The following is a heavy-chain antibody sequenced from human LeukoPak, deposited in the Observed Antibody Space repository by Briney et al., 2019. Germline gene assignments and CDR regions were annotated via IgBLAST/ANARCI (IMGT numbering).Heavy chain of an antibody. Sequence: ASVKVSCKVSGYTLTELSMHWVRQAPGKGLEWMGGFDPEDGETIYAQKFQGRVTMTEDTSTDTAYMELSSLRSEDTAVYYCATVRGGLRYFDWLSQRGYFDYWGQGTLVTVSS. CDR1: GYTLTELS. CDR3: ATVRGGLRYFDWLSQRGYFDY. D-gene: IGHD3-9*01. J-gene: IGHJ4*02. V-gene: IGHV1-24*01. CDR2: FDPEDGET.